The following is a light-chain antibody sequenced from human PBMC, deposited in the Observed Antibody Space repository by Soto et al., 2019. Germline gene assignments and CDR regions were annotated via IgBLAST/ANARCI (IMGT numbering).Light chain of an antibody. J-gene: IGKJ1*01. CDR3: QQSYSTLLT. V-gene: IGKV1-39*01. CDR1: QSISSW. Sequence: DLQMTQSPSTLSASVGDRVTITCRASQSISSWLAWYQQKPGKAPKLLIYAASSLQSGVPSRFSGSGSGTDLTLTISSLQPEDCATYYGQQSYSTLLTFGQGTKVDIK. CDR2: AAS.